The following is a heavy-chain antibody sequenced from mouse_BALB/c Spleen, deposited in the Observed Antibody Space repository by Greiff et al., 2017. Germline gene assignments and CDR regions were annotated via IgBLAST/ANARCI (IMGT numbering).Heavy chain of an antibody. D-gene: IGHD1-1*01. CDR2: IDPANGNT. CDR1: GFNIKDTY. Sequence: VQLQQSGAELVKPGASVKLSCTASGFNIKDTYMHWVKQRPEQGLEWIGRIDPANGNTKYDPKFQGKATITADTSSNTAYLQLSSLTSEDTAGYYCARGDYYGSSYEDYAMDYWGQGTSVTVSS. J-gene: IGHJ4*01. CDR3: ARGDYYGSSYEDYAMDY. V-gene: IGHV14-3*02.